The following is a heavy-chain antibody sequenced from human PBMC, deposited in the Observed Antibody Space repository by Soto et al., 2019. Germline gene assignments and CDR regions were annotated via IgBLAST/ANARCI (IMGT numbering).Heavy chain of an antibody. Sequence: HPGGSLRLSCAASGFTFSSYWMSWVRQAPGKGLEWVANIKQDGSEKYYVDSVRGRFTISRDNAKNSLYLQMNSLRAEDTAVYYCARGELIAAAGRYYYYGMDVWGQGTTVTVSS. CDR2: IKQDGSEK. CDR3: ARGELIAAAGRYYYYGMDV. D-gene: IGHD6-13*01. J-gene: IGHJ6*02. V-gene: IGHV3-7*01. CDR1: GFTFSSYW.